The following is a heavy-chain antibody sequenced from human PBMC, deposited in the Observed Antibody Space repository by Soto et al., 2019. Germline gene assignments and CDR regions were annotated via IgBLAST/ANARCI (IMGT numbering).Heavy chain of an antibody. V-gene: IGHV3-23*01. CDR2: ISSTGDGT. CDR1: GFTFSTCA. Sequence: GGSLRLSCAASGFTFSTCAMTWVRQAPGKGLEWVSIISSTGDGTYYADSVKGRFTISRDNSQRTLNLQMNSLRAEDTAVYYCAKNGDFWSWGMDVWSQGTTVTVSS. D-gene: IGHD3-3*01. CDR3: AKNGDFWSWGMDV. J-gene: IGHJ6*02.